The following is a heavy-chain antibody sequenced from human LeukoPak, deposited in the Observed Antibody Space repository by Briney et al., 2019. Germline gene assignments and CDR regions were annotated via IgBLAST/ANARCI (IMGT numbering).Heavy chain of an antibody. D-gene: IGHD3-9*01. Sequence: SVKVSCKASGGTFSSYAISWVRQAPGQGLEWMGGIIPIFGTANYAQKFQGRVTITADKSTSTAYMELSSLRSEDTAMYYCAREYILTGYPLDYWGQGTLVTVSS. J-gene: IGHJ4*02. CDR1: GGTFSSYA. CDR2: IIPIFGTA. CDR3: AREYILTGYPLDY. V-gene: IGHV1-69*06.